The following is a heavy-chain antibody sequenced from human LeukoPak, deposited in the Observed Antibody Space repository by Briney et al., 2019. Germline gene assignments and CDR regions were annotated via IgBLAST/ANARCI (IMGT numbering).Heavy chain of an antibody. Sequence: SETLSLTCTVSGGSISSYYWSWIRQPAGKGLEGIGRIYTSGSTNYNPSLKGRVTISVDTSRKQFFLRLSSVTAADTAVYYCARLVREYQLRATRYNWFDPWGQGTLVTVSS. D-gene: IGHD2-2*01. CDR3: ARLVREYQLRATRYNWFDP. J-gene: IGHJ5*02. CDR2: IYTSGST. CDR1: GGSISSYY. V-gene: IGHV4-4*07.